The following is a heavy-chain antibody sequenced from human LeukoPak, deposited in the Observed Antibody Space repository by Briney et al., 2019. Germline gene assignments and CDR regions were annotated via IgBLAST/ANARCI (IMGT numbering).Heavy chain of an antibody. CDR3: SRGGANDL. V-gene: IGHV4-4*07. Sequence: SETLSLTCTVVGGSITSDYWSWIRQPAGKGLEWIGRIFTSGSTAYNPSLKSRVTMSLDTAKNQFFLKLSSVTAADTAAYFCSRGGANDLWGQGTLVTVSS. D-gene: IGHD4/OR15-4a*01. CDR2: IFTSGST. J-gene: IGHJ5*02. CDR1: GGSITSDY.